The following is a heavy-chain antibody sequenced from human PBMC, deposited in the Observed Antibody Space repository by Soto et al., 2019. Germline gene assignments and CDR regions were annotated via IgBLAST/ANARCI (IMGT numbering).Heavy chain of an antibody. D-gene: IGHD6-13*01. J-gene: IGHJ4*02. Sequence: GASVKVSCKASGGTFSSYAISWVRQAPGQRLEWMGWINAGNGNTKYSQKFQGRVTITRDTSASTAYMELSSLRSEDTAVYYCARDRGLAALGYWGQGTLVTVSS. CDR3: ARDRGLAALGY. CDR1: GGTFSSYA. CDR2: INAGNGNT. V-gene: IGHV1-3*01.